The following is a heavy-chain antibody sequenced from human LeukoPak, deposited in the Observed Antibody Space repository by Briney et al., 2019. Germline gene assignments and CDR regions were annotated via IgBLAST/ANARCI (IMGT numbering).Heavy chain of an antibody. V-gene: IGHV3-53*01. D-gene: IGHD4-11*01. Sequence: AGGSLRLSCAASGFTVSSNYMSRVRQAPGKGLEWVSVIYSGGSTYYADSVKGRFTISRDNSKNTLYLQMNSLRAEDTAVYYCARDRRAVTWYFDLWGRGTLVTVSS. CDR3: ARDRRAVTWYFDL. CDR1: GFTVSSNY. CDR2: IYSGGST. J-gene: IGHJ2*01.